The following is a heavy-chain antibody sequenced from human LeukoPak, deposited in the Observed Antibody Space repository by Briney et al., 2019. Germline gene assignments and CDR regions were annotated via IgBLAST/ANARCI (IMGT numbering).Heavy chain of an antibody. CDR2: IKAKGYGGTI. D-gene: IGHD5-24*01. J-gene: IGHJ4*02. V-gene: IGHV3-49*03. CDR3: TRRKMFDY. CDR1: GLTFGDYT. Sequence: PGGSLRFSGTGSGLTFGDYTMSWFRKAPGKGLEWVGLIKAKGYGGTIEYAASVKGRFTISRDDSKSVAYLQMKSLRTEDTAVYYCTRRKMFDYWGQGTLVTVSS.